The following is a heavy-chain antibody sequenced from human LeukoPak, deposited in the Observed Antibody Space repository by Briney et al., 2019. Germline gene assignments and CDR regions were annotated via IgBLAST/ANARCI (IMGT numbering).Heavy chain of an antibody. V-gene: IGHV1-69*05. Sequence: SVKVSCKASGGTFSSYAISWVRQAPGQGLEWMGGIIPIFGTANYAQKFQGRVTITTDESTSTAYMELSSLRSEDTAVYYCARGEKSGARERFAWFDPWGQGTLVTVSS. CDR3: ARGEKSGARERFAWFDP. CDR1: GGTFSSYA. J-gene: IGHJ5*02. D-gene: IGHD3-16*01. CDR2: IIPIFGTA.